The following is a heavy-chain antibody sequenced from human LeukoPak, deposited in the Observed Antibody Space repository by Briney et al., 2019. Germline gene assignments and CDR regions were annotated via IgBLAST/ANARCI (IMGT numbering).Heavy chain of an antibody. Sequence: GGSLRLSCAASGFTFSSYSMNWVRQAPGKGLEWVSSISSSSSYIYYADSVKGRFTISRDNAKNSLYLQMNSLRAEDTAVYYCARGVMITFGGVIVRGAFDIWGQGTMVTVSS. D-gene: IGHD3-16*02. CDR2: ISSSSSYI. CDR1: GFTFSSYS. J-gene: IGHJ3*02. V-gene: IGHV3-21*01. CDR3: ARGVMITFGGVIVRGAFDI.